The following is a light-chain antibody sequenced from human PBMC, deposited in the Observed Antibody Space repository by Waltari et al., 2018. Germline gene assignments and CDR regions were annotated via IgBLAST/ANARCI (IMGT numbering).Light chain of an antibody. J-gene: IGLJ1*01. CDR3: QSYDNGLNGPYV. Sequence: QSVLMQPPSVSGAPGQRVTISCPGSKSNSGAGYSVYWYQQLPGTAPKFLTYDNNNRPSGVPDRFSGSKSGTSASLAITGLQAEDEADYYCQSYDNGLNGPYVFGTGTRVTVL. CDR1: KSNSGAGYS. V-gene: IGLV1-40*01. CDR2: DNN.